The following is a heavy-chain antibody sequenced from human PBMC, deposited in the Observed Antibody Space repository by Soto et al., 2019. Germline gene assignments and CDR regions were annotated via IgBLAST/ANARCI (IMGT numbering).Heavy chain of an antibody. CDR2: IYDSGST. CDR3: ASQATGWYPDY. D-gene: IGHD6-19*01. J-gene: IGHJ4*02. CDR1: GGSISSGGYY. V-gene: IGHV4-31*01. Sequence: QVELQESGPGLVKPSETLSLTCTVSGGSISSGGYYWSWIRQHPGKGLEWIGYIYDSGSTYYNPSLKSPVTISVDTSKNQFSLKLSSVTAADTAVYYCASQATGWYPDYWGQGTLGTVSS.